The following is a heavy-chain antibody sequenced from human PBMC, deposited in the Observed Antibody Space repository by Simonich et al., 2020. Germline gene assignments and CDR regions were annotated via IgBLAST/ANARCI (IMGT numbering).Heavy chain of an antibody. CDR1: GGSISSYY. D-gene: IGHD2-15*01. J-gene: IGHJ4*02. V-gene: IGHV4-59*01. Sequence: QVQLQESGPGLVKPSETLSLTCTVSGGSISSYYGSWIRQPQGKGLEWIGYIYYSGSTNYNPPLKSRVTISVDTSKNQFSLKLSSVTAADTAVYYCVRGGLYFDYWGQGTLVTVSS. CDR3: VRGGLYFDY. CDR2: IYYSGST.